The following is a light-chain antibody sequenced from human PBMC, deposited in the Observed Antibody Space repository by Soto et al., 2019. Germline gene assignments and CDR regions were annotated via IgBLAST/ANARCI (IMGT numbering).Light chain of an antibody. V-gene: IGLV1-47*02. CDR3: ASWDDRLGAVI. CDR2: SNN. Sequence: QAVVTQPPSVSGTPGQRVTISCSGSSSNIGGTNYAYWYQQLPGAAPKLLMHSNNLRPSGVPERISGSKFGTAASLAISGLRSEDEAVYYCASWDDRLGAVIFGGGTKVTVL. J-gene: IGLJ2*01. CDR1: SSNIGGTNY.